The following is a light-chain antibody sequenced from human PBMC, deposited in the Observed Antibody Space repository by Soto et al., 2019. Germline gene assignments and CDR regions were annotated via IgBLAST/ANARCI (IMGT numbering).Light chain of an antibody. J-gene: IGKJ1*01. CDR3: QKSYSTTWT. CDR1: QVISTS. CDR2: ADS. Sequence: DIQLTQSPSFLSPSIGESVTITCRASQVISTSLAWYQVKPGKVPKLLIYADSTLESGVPSRFSATVSGTDLTLTISSLQPEDFATYSCQKSYSTTWTCGQGTKVDIK. V-gene: IGKV1-9*01.